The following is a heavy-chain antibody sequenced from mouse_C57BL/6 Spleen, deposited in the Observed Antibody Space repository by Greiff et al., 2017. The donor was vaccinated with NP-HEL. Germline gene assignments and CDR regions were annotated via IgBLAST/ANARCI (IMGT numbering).Heavy chain of an antibody. D-gene: IGHD1-1*01. CDR1: GYTFTSYW. V-gene: IGHV1-50*01. CDR2: IDPSDSST. J-gene: IGHJ1*03. Sequence: QVQLQQSGAELVKPGASVKLSCKASGYTFTSYWMQWVKQRPGQGLEWIGEIDPSDSSTYYKQKVKGKATLTVDTSSSTAYMQHSSPTSEDSAVYYCARLLYYGSSLYWYVDVWGTGTTVTVSS. CDR3: ARLLYYGSSLYWYVDV.